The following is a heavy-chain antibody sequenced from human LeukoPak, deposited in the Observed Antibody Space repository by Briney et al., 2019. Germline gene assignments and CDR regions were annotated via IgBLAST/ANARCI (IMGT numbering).Heavy chain of an antibody. J-gene: IGHJ5*02. CDR2: IIPIFGTA. Sequence: EASVKVSCKASGGTFSSYAISWVRQAPGQGLEWMGGIIPIFGTANYAQKFQGRVTITADESTSTAYMELSSLRSEDTAVYYCARVPKIVPVYNCFDPWGQGTLVTVSS. CDR1: GGTFSSYA. V-gene: IGHV1-69*13. D-gene: IGHD2-2*01. CDR3: ARVPKIVPVYNCFDP.